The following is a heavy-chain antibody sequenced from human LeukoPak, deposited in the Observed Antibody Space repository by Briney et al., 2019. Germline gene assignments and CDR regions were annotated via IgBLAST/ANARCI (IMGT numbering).Heavy chain of an antibody. CDR3: ARDPEEVVVQSYYYYYGMDV. CDR1: GFTFSSYS. CDR2: ISSSSSYI. J-gene: IGHJ6*04. D-gene: IGHD2-2*01. V-gene: IGHV3-21*01. Sequence: RSGGSLRLSCAASGFTFSSYSMNWVRQAPGKGLEWVSSISSSSSYIYYADSVKGRFTISRDNAKNSLYLQMNSLRAEDTAVYYCARDPEEVVVQSYYYYYGMDVWGKGATVTVSS.